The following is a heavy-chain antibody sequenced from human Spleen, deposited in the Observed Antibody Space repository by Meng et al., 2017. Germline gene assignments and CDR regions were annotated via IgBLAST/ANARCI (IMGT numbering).Heavy chain of an antibody. CDR3: ARDYYDDYGDYSGAFDI. J-gene: IGHJ3*02. CDR1: GGSISSAGYY. V-gene: IGHV4-31*01. D-gene: IGHD4-17*01. Sequence: SETLSLTCTVSGGSISSAGYYWSWIRQHPGKGLEWIGYIYYSGSTYYNPSLNSLLTISVDTSKNQFSLKLSSVTAADTAVYYCARDYYDDYGDYSGAFDIWGQGTMVTVSS. CDR2: IYYSGST.